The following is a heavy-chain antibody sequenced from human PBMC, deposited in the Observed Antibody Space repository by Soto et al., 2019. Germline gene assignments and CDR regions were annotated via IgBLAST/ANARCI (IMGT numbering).Heavy chain of an antibody. V-gene: IGHV1-2*04. CDR3: ARVAVAGTLVDAFDI. D-gene: IGHD6-19*01. CDR2: INPNSGGT. Sequence: ASVKVSCKASGYTFTGYYMHWVRQAPGQGLEWMGWINPNSGGTNYAQKFQGWVTMTRDTSISTAYMELSRLRSDDTAVYYCARVAVAGTLVDAFDIWGQGTMVTVSS. J-gene: IGHJ3*02. CDR1: GYTFTGYY.